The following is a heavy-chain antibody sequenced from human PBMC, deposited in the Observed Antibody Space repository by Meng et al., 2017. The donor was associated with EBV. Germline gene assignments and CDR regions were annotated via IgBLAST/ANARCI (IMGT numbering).Heavy chain of an antibody. D-gene: IGHD2-2*01. J-gene: IGHJ4*02. CDR1: GASGSGGTFH. CDR2: IYDGGTT. Sequence: QVHLQDAGPGRVKPAETLSLTVTVSGASGSGGTFHWSWIRQPPGKELQWIGYIYDGGTTIYNPSLKSRVTIFLDTSRNQFSLGLRSVTTADTAVYYCAKSSSSTPGVVDSWGQGTLVTVSS. CDR3: AKSSSSTPGVVDS. V-gene: IGHV4-61*01.